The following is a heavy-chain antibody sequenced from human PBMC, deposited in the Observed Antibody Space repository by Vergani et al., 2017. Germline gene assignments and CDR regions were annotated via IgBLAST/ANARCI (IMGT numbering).Heavy chain of an antibody. CDR1: GFSLSTSGVG. J-gene: IGHJ4*02. Sequence: QITLKESGPTLVKPTQTLTLTCTFSGFSLSTSGVGVGWIRQPPGKALEWLALIYWDDDKRYSPSLKSRLTITKDTSKNQVVLTMTNMDPVDTATYYCAHSRVVDILTGYYNPCFDYWGQGTLVTVSS. V-gene: IGHV2-5*02. D-gene: IGHD3-9*01. CDR3: AHSRVVDILTGYYNPCFDY. CDR2: IYWDDDK.